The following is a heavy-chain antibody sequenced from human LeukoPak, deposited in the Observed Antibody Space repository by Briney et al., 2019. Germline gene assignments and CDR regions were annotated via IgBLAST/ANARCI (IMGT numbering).Heavy chain of an antibody. CDR2: ISGSGGNT. CDR1: GFTFSSYA. D-gene: IGHD3-22*01. CDR3: ARGMSATSGYLELEY. Sequence: GGSLRLSCAASGFTFSSYAMSWVRRSPGKGLEWVSAISGSGGNTYSADSVKGRCTISRDNSLQTLFLHMNSLRAEDTAVYYCARGMSATSGYLELEYWGQGALVTVST. J-gene: IGHJ4*02. V-gene: IGHV3-23*01.